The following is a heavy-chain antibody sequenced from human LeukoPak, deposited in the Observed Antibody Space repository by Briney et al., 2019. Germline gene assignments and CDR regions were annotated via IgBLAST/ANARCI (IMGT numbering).Heavy chain of an antibody. D-gene: IGHD4-17*01. CDR3: SRVHTAVTRHFDF. Sequence: PGGSLRLSCAASLFTLNTYTMNWVREAPGKGLEWVSPISSRSNYIYYTHSLKGRFTISRDKTKNTHYMYGNSLRAEHTALYYCSRVHTAVTRHFDFWGQGTLVTVSS. CDR2: ISSRSNYI. CDR1: LFTLNTYT. V-gene: IGHV3-21*01. J-gene: IGHJ4*02.